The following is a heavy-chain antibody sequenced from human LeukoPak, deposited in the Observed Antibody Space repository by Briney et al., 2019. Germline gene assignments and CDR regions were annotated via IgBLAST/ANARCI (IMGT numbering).Heavy chain of an antibody. Sequence: ASVKVSCKVSGYTLTALSMHWVRQSPGKGLEWMGTFDPQDGETIYAQQFQGRITMTENTSTDTAYMELSSLRSEDTAIYYCATPGPDFWSGYHYWYLDVWGRGTLVTVSS. CDR3: ATPGPDFWSGYHYWYLDV. J-gene: IGHJ2*01. CDR2: FDPQDGET. V-gene: IGHV1-24*01. D-gene: IGHD3-3*01. CDR1: GYTLTALS.